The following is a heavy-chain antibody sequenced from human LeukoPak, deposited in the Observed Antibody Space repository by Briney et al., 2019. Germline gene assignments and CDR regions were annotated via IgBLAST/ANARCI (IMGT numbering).Heavy chain of an antibody. CDR2: IYYSGST. J-gene: IGHJ4*02. D-gene: IGHD4-23*01. CDR3: ARVRTGGGNSKYYFDY. CDR1: GGSISSYY. V-gene: IGHV4-59*01. Sequence: KTSETLSLTCTVSGGSISSYYWSWIRQPPGKGLEWIGYIYYSGSTNYNPSLKSRVTISVDTSKNQFSLKLSSVTAADTAVYYCARVRTGGGNSKYYFDYWGQGTLVTVSS.